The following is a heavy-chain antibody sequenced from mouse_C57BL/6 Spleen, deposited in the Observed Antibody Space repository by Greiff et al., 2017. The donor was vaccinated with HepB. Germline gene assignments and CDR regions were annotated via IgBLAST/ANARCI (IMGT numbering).Heavy chain of an antibody. CDR1: GYTFTSYW. D-gene: IGHD2-1*01. V-gene: IGHV1-64*01. CDR3: AREDGNGYFDY. J-gene: IGHJ2*01. Sequence: QVQLQQPGAELVKPGASVKLSCKASGYTFTSYWMHWVKQWPGQGLEWIGMIHPNSGSTNNNEKLKRKATLTVDKSSSTAYMQLSSLTSENSAVYYCAREDGNGYFDYWGQGTTLTVSS. CDR2: IHPNSGST.